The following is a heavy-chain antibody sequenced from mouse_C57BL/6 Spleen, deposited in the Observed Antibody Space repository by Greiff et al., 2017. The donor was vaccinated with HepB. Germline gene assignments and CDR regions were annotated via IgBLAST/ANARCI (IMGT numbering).Heavy chain of an antibody. D-gene: IGHD1-1*01. J-gene: IGHJ4*01. CDR1: GYTFTDYN. Sequence: VQLKQSGPELVKPGASVKMSCKASGYTFTDYNMHWVKQSHGKSLEWIGYINPNNGGTSYNQKFKGKATLTVNKSSSTAYMELRSLTSEDSAVYYCARFPYYYGSSSAMDYWGQGTSVTVSS. CDR2: INPNNGGT. CDR3: ARFPYYYGSSSAMDY. V-gene: IGHV1-22*01.